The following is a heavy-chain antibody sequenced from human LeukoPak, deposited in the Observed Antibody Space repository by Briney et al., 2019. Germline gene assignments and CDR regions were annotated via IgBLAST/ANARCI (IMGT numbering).Heavy chain of an antibody. J-gene: IGHJ6*02. D-gene: IGHD3-22*01. CDR1: AFTFSAYA. V-gene: IGHV3-30*18. Sequence: GGSLRLSCAASAFTFSAYAMHWVRQAPGKGLEWGAMISSDGSNKYYADSVTGRFTISSDKSKSTLFLQMNSLRADDTGVYYCAKDRGSGYSTYYYGMEVWGQGTTVTVSS. CDR3: AKDRGSGYSTYYYGMEV. CDR2: ISSDGSNK.